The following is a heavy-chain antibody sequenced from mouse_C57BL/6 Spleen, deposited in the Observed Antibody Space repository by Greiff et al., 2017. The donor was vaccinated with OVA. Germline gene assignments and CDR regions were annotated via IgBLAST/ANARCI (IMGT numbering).Heavy chain of an antibody. J-gene: IGHJ4*01. Sequence: VQLKQPGAELVMPGASVKLSCKASGYTFTSYWMHWVKQRPGQGLEWIGEIDPSDSYTNYNQKFKGKSTLTVDKSSSTAYMQLSSLTSEDSAVYYCARRLRYYAMDYWGQGTSVTVSS. CDR2: IDPSDSYT. V-gene: IGHV1-69*01. CDR1: GYTFTSYW. D-gene: IGHD3-2*02. CDR3: ARRLRYYAMDY.